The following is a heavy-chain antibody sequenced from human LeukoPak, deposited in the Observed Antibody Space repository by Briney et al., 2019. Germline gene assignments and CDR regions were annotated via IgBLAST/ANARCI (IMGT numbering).Heavy chain of an antibody. V-gene: IGHV4-4*07. J-gene: IGHJ3*02. CDR3: ARIRAYDFWSGYYAFDI. CDR1: GGSISSYY. D-gene: IGHD3-3*01. CDR2: IYTSGST. Sequence: SETLSLTCTVSGGSISSYYWSWIRQPAGKGLEWIGRIYTSGSTNYNPSLKSRVTMSVDTSKNQFSLKLSSVTAADTAVYYCARIRAYDFWSGYYAFDIWGQGTMVTVSS.